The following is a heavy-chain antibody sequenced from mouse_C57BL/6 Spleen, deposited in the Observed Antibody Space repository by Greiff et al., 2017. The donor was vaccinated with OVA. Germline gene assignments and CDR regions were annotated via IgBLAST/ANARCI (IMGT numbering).Heavy chain of an antibody. CDR3: ARRDYGSPMDY. D-gene: IGHD1-1*01. Sequence: QVQLQQPGPDLVKPAASVKLSCKASGYTFTSYWMHWVKQRPGPGLEWIGNINPSNGGTNYNEKFKSKATLTVDTSSITAYMQLSSLTSEDSAVYYCARRDYGSPMDYWGQGTSVTVSS. J-gene: IGHJ4*01. CDR1: GYTFTSYW. CDR2: INPSNGGT. V-gene: IGHV1-53*01.